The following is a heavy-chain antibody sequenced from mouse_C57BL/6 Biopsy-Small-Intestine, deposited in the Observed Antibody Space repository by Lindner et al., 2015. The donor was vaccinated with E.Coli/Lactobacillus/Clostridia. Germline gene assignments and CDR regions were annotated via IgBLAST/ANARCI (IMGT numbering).Heavy chain of an antibody. V-gene: IGHV5-17*01. CDR1: GFTFSDYG. Sequence: VQLQESGGGLVKPGGSLKLSCAASGFTFSDYGMHWVRLAPEKGLEWVAYISSGSSTIYYADTVKGRFTISRDNAKNTLFLQMTSLRSEDTAMYYCVIYGNYPWYFDVWGTGTTVTVSS. D-gene: IGHD2-1*01. J-gene: IGHJ1*03. CDR2: ISSGSSTI. CDR3: VIYGNYPWYFDV.